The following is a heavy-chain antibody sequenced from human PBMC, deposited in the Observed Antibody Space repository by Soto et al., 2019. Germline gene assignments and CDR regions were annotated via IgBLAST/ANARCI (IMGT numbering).Heavy chain of an antibody. D-gene: IGHD3-22*01. Sequence: EVQLVESGGGLVQPGRSLRLSCAASGFTVDDYAMHWVRQAPGKGLEWVSGISWNSGSIGYADSVKGRFTISRDNAKNSLYLQMNSLRAEDTALYYCANGMCSSGYCPAGWWGQGSLVTVAS. J-gene: IGHJ4*02. CDR1: GFTVDDYA. V-gene: IGHV3-9*01. CDR3: ANGMCSSGYCPAGW. CDR2: ISWNSGSI.